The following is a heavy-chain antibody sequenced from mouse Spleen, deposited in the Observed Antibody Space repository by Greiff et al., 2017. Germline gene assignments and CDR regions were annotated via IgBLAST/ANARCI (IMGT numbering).Heavy chain of an antibody. CDR1: GFTFSSYG. D-gene: IGHD2-1*01. CDR3: ARHVYGNYSWFAY. J-gene: IGHJ3*01. Sequence: EVQLVESGGDLVKPGGSLKLSCAASGFTFSSYGMSWVRQTPDKRLEWVATISSGGSYTYYPDSVKGRFTISRDNAKNTLYLQMSSLKSEDTAMYYCARHVYGNYSWFAYWGQGTLVTVSA. V-gene: IGHV5-6*01. CDR2: ISSGGSYT.